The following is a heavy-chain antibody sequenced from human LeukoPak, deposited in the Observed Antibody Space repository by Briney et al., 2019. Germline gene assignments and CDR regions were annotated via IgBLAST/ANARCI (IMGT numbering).Heavy chain of an antibody. CDR2: FDPEDSET. CDR1: GYTLTELS. Sequence: GASVKVSCKVSGYTLTELSMHWVRQAPGKGLEWMGGFDPEDSETIYAQKFQGRVTMTRNTSISTASMELSGLRSEDTAVYYCARVPQGSSSWYLWGQGTLVTVSS. V-gene: IGHV1-24*01. CDR3: ARVPQGSSSWYL. D-gene: IGHD6-13*01. J-gene: IGHJ4*02.